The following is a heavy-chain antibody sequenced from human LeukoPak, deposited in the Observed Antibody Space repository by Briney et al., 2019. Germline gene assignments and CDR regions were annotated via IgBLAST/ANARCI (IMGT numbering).Heavy chain of an antibody. D-gene: IGHD2-21*02. CDR3: ARDQQLSYCGGDCYPAN. V-gene: IGHV4-61*02. J-gene: IGHJ4*02. Sequence: PSQTLSLTCTVSGGSISSGSYFWSWIRQPAGKGLEWIGRIYTSGSTDYNPSLQSRVTMSVDTSKNQSSLKLNSVTAADTAVYYCARDQQLSYCGGDCYPANWGQGTLVTVSS. CDR2: IYTSGST. CDR1: GGSISSGSYF.